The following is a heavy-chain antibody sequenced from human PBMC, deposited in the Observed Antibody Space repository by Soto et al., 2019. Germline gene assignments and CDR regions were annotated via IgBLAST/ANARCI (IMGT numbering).Heavy chain of an antibody. Sequence: GGSLRVSCAASGFAFNSYALHWVRQAPGKGLDWVAVVSKDGSEEYYTDSLRGRFTISRDNSNNTLYLQMSSLRVEDTAVYYCARAPYDDYYYYGMDVWGQGTTVTVSS. D-gene: IGHD3-3*01. J-gene: IGHJ6*02. CDR1: GFAFNSYA. CDR2: VSKDGSEE. CDR3: ARAPYDDYYYYGMDV. V-gene: IGHV3-30-3*01.